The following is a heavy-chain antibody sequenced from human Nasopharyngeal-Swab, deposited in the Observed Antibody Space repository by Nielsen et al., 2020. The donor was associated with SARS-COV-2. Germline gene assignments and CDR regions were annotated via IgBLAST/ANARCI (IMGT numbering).Heavy chain of an antibody. CDR2: IYYSGST. D-gene: IGHD3-16*01. V-gene: IGHV4-59*01. J-gene: IGHJ6*02. CDR3: AIGGGGSYYYGMDV. Sequence: WIRQCPGKGPEWIGYIYYSGSTNYNPSLKSRVTISVDTSKNQFSLKLSSVTAADTAVYYCAIGGGGSYYYGMDVWGQGTTVTVSS.